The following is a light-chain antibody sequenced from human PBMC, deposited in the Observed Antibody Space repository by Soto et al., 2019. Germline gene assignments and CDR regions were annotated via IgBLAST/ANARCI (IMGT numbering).Light chain of an antibody. V-gene: IGKV3-15*01. CDR2: HTS. CDR1: QSISDN. Sequence: EIVITQSLATLSVSPGDSATLSCRASQSISDNVAWYQQRPGLAPRLLIYHTSTRATGVPARFSGSGSGTEFSLTISSLQSDDSAVYYCQRYDNWPLTFGGGTKVDIK. CDR3: QRYDNWPLT. J-gene: IGKJ4*01.